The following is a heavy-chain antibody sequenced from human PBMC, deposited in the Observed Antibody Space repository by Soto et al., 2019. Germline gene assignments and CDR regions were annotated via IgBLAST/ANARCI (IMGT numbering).Heavy chain of an antibody. CDR3: AREGSYYDSSGYYNFDY. J-gene: IGHJ4*02. CDR1: GFTFSSYW. V-gene: IGHV3-74*01. D-gene: IGHD3-22*01. Sequence: GGSLRLSCAASGFTFSSYWMHWVRQAPGKGLVWVSRINSDGSSTSYADSVKGRFTISRDNAKNTLYLQMNSLRAEDTAVYYCAREGSYYDSSGYYNFDYWGQGTLVTVSS. CDR2: INSDGSST.